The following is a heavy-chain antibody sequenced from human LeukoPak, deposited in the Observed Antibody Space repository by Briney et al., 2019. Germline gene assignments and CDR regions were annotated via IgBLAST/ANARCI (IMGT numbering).Heavy chain of an antibody. D-gene: IGHD6-13*01. Sequence: SVKVSCKASGGTFSSYAISWVRQAPGQGLEWMGGIIPIFGTANYAQKFQGRVTITADESTSTAYKELSSLRSEDTAVYYCARDKAAAGTGFDYWGQGTLVTVSS. CDR1: GGTFSSYA. CDR3: ARDKAAAGTGFDY. J-gene: IGHJ4*02. V-gene: IGHV1-69*13. CDR2: IIPIFGTA.